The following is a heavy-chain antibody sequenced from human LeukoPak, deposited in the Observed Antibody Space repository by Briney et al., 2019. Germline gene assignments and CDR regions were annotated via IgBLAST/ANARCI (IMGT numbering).Heavy chain of an antibody. CDR2: ISGSGGST. D-gene: IGHD5-18*01. J-gene: IGHJ4*02. Sequence: PGGSLRLSCAASGFTFSSYAMSWVRQAPGKGLEWVSAISGSGGSTYYADSVKGRFTISRDNSKNTLYLQMNSLRAEDMAVYYCAKFDGYSYGYDYWGQGTLVTVSS. CDR3: AKFDGYSYGYDY. CDR1: GFTFSSYA. V-gene: IGHV3-23*01.